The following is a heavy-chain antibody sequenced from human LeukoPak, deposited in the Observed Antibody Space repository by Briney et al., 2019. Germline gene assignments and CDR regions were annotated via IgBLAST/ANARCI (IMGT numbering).Heavy chain of an antibody. CDR2: INHSGTT. CDR3: ARASSFDKTTRWNPAYFGP. CDR1: GGSLSGFY. V-gene: IGHV4-34*01. Sequence: SETLSLNCAVHGGSLSGFYWSWLRQPPGKGLEWIGEINHSGTTNYNPSLKSRVSISVDTSKYQVSLDLASVTAADTAVYYCARASSFDKTTRWNPAYFGPWGPGSLVTVAS. D-gene: IGHD1-1*01. J-gene: IGHJ5*02.